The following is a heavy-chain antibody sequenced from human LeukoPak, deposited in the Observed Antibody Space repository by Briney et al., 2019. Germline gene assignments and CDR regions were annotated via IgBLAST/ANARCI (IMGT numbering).Heavy chain of an antibody. CDR3: ARGGDDYGDH. V-gene: IGHV4-59*01. D-gene: IGHD4-17*01. J-gene: IGHJ4*02. Sequence: SETLSLTCAVSGGSISNYYWTWIRQPPGKGLEWIGNIYHSGSTNYNPSLKSRVTISVDKSKNQFSLKLSSVTAADTAVYYCARGGDDYGDHWGQGTLVTVSS. CDR2: IYHSGST. CDR1: GGSISNYY.